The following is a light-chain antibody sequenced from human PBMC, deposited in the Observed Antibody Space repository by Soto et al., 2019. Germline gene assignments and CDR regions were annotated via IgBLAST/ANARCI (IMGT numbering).Light chain of an antibody. Sequence: DIQMTQSPSSVSASVGDRVTITCRASQGVSDRLAWYRQKPGQAPQLLIYSTSTLQSGVPSRFSGGGSGTDFTLTISSLQPEDFATYYCQKADTFPITFGQGTVLESK. CDR3: QKADTFPIT. CDR1: QGVSDR. CDR2: STS. J-gene: IGKJ5*01. V-gene: IGKV1-12*01.